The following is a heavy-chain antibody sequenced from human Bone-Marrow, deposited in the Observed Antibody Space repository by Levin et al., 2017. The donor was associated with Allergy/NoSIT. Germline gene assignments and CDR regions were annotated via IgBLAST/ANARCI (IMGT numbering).Heavy chain of an antibody. D-gene: IGHD5-18*01. CDR2: IHDSGRT. V-gene: IGHV4-61*08. J-gene: IGHJ3*02. Sequence: PSETLSLTCTVSGASVSSGAFSWSWIRQPPGKGLEYIGYIHDSGRTNYSPSLKSRVTISLDTPKNQFSLRLSSVTAADTAVYYCARAGNIYGADAFDIWGQGKMVTVSS. CDR3: ARAGNIYGADAFDI. CDR1: GASVSSGAFS.